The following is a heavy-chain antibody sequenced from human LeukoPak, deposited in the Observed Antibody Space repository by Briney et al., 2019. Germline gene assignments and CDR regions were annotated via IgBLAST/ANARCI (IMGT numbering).Heavy chain of an antibody. J-gene: IGHJ4*02. D-gene: IGHD4-17*01. CDR1: GGTFSSYA. V-gene: IGHV1-69*13. Sequence: GASVKVSCKASGGTFSSYAISWARQAPGQGLEWMGGIIPIFGTANYAQKFQGRDTITADESTSTAYMELSSLRSEDTAVYYCARGHYGDYDRPFDYWGQGTLVTVSS. CDR3: ARGHYGDYDRPFDY. CDR2: IIPIFGTA.